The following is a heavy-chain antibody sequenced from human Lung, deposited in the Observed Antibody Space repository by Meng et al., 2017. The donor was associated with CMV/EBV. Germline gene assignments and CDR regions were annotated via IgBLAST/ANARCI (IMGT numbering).Heavy chain of an antibody. CDR1: AFNFSDYY. V-gene: IGHV3-11*04. CDR3: AREEAICGGVNEGFDI. CDR2: ISSSGSST. J-gene: IGHJ3*02. Sequence: GGSXRLXCAGSAFNFSDYYMSWIRQAPGKGLEWISYISSSGSSTYYADSVKGRFTISRDNAKNSLYLQMSSLRAEDTAVYYCAREEAICGGVNEGFDIWGQGXMVTVSS. D-gene: IGHD3-3*01.